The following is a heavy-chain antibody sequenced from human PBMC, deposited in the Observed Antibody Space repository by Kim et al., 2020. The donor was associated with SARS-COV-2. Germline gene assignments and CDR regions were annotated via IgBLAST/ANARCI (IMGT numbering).Heavy chain of an antibody. Sequence: GGSLRLSCAASGFTFSSYWMHWVRQAPGKGLVWVSRINSDGSSTSYADSVKGRFTISRDNAKNTLYLQMNSLRAEDTAVYYCARAYRGVIIPTLSPPPNPGYWGQGTLVTVSS. CDR1: GFTFSSYW. CDR2: INSDGSST. V-gene: IGHV3-74*01. D-gene: IGHD3-10*01. J-gene: IGHJ4*02. CDR3: ARAYRGVIIPTLSPPPNPGY.